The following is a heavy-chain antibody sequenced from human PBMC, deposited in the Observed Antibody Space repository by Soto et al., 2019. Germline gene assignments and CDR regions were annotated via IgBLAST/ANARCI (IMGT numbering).Heavy chain of an antibody. D-gene: IGHD2-15*01. J-gene: IGHJ3*02. Sequence: ASVKVSCKASGYTFTTYAMHWVRQAPGQRLEWMGWINAGNGNTKYSQKFQGRVTITRDTSASTAYMVLSSLRSEDTAVYYCARDGLVVVAATSAFDIWGKGTMVTVSS. CDR2: INAGNGNT. CDR1: GYTFTTYA. V-gene: IGHV1-3*01. CDR3: ARDGLVVVAATSAFDI.